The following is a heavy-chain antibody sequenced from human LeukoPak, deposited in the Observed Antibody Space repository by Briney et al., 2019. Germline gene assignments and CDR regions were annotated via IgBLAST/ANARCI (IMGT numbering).Heavy chain of an antibody. Sequence: SLRLSCAVSGFTFNKFDMSWVRQGPGKGLGWVSTIRDSVGNTKYTDSGKGRFIISRHSSKTTPYLQINSLRAEDTAEYYCAKHRCPYCSSGICYTKVDAFDIWGQGTMVTVSS. J-gene: IGHJ3*02. CDR1: GFTFNKFD. D-gene: IGHD2-8*01. CDR2: IRDSVGNT. CDR3: AKHRCPYCSSGICYTKVDAFDI. V-gene: IGHV3-23*01.